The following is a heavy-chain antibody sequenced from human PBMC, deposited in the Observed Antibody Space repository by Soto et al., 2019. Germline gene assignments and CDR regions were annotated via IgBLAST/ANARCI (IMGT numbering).Heavy chain of an antibody. CDR1: GFTFSSYA. V-gene: IGHV3-23*01. Sequence: PGGSLRLSCAASGFTFSSYAMSWVRQAPGKGLDWVSTITAGGESTYYADSVQGRFTISRDNSKNTLFLQMNSLRAEDTAVYYCAKAVVVITTTCSYFDYWGQGALVTVS. J-gene: IGHJ4*02. CDR2: ITAGGEST. D-gene: IGHD3-22*01. CDR3: AKAVVVITTTCSYFDY.